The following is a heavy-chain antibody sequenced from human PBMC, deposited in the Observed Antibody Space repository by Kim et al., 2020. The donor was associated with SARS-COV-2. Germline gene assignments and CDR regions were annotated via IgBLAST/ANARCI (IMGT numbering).Heavy chain of an antibody. D-gene: IGHD6-13*01. J-gene: IGHJ3*02. V-gene: IGHV1-69*01. CDR3: ARGRIAAAGSYDAFDI. Sequence: KFQGRVTITADESTSTAYMELSSLRSEDTAVYYCARGRIAAAGSYDAFDIWGQGTMVTVSS.